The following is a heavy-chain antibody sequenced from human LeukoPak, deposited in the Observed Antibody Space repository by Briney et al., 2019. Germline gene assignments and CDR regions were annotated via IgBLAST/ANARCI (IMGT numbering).Heavy chain of an antibody. CDR3: ARARYGDYSMDYYYYMDV. Sequence: GGSLRLSCAASGFTVSSNYMSWVRQAPGKGLEWVSVIYSGGSTYYADSVKGRFTISRDNSKNTLYLQMNSLRAEDTAVYYCARARYGDYSMDYYYYMDVWGKGTTVIVSS. D-gene: IGHD4-17*01. CDR1: GFTVSSNY. CDR2: IYSGGST. V-gene: IGHV3-66*01. J-gene: IGHJ6*03.